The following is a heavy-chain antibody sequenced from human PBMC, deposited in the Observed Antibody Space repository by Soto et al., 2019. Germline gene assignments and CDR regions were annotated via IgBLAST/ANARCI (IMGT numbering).Heavy chain of an antibody. CDR1: GYSFTSYW. D-gene: IGHD3-10*01. J-gene: IGHJ6*02. CDR2: IYPGDSDT. V-gene: IGHV5-51*01. Sequence: PGESLKISCKGSGYSFTSYWIGWVRQMPGKGLEWMGIIYPGDSDTRYSPSFQGQVTISADKSISTAYLQWSSLKASDTAMYYCARVTMVRGVRVYYYGMDVWGQGTTVTVSS. CDR3: ARVTMVRGVRVYYYGMDV.